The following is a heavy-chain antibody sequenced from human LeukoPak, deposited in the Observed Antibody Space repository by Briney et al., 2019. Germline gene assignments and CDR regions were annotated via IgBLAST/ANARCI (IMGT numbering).Heavy chain of an antibody. CDR1: GFTFSSYS. V-gene: IGHV3-21*04. CDR2: IGSSSSYI. D-gene: IGHD5-24*01. J-gene: IGHJ4*02. CDR3: AKGPHPKMDY. Sequence: GGSLRLSCAASGFTFSSYSMNWVRQAPGKGLEWVSSIGSSSSYIYYADSVKGRYTISRDNAKNSLYLQMNSLRAEDTAVYYCAKGPHPKMDYWGQGTLVTVSS.